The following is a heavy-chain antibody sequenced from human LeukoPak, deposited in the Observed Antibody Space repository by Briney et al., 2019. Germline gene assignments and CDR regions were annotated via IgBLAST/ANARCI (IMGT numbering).Heavy chain of an antibody. CDR1: GFTVSSNY. Sequence: GGSLRLSCAASGFTVSSNYMSWVRQAPGKGLEWASLIYSGGGTYYADSVKGRFTISRDNAKNSLYLQMNSLRAEDTAVYYCARDPPVLLVKRGAFDIWGQGTMVTVSS. V-gene: IGHV3-53*01. CDR3: ARDPPVLLVKRGAFDI. CDR2: IYSGGGT. D-gene: IGHD3-10*01. J-gene: IGHJ3*02.